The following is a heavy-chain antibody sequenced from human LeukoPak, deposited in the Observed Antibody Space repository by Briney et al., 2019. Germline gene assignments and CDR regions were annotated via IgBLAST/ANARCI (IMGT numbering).Heavy chain of an antibody. CDR3: ARLIRYFAWLLSPYYYYMDV. CDR2: INHSGST. J-gene: IGHJ6*03. V-gene: IGHV4-34*01. D-gene: IGHD3-9*01. Sequence: SETLSLTCAVYGGSFSGYYWGWIRQPPGKGLEWIGEINHSGSTNYNPSLKSRVTISVDTSKTQFSLKLSSVTAADTAVYYCARLIRYFAWLLSPYYYYMDVWGKGTTVTISS. CDR1: GGSFSGYY.